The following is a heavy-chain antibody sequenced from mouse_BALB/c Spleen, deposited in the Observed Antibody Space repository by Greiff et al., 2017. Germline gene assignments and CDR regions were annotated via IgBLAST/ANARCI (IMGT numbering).Heavy chain of an antibody. V-gene: IGHV3-8*02. CDR3: ERSPPHYYGYLYFDY. CDR1: GDSITSGY. Sequence: EVMLVESGPSLVKPSQTLSLTCSVTGDSITSGYWNWIRKFPGNKLEYMGYISYSGSTYYNPSLKSRISITRDTSKNQYYLQLNSVTTEDTATYYCERSPPHYYGYLYFDYWGQGTTLTVSA. CDR2: ISYSGST. D-gene: IGHD1-2*01. J-gene: IGHJ2*01.